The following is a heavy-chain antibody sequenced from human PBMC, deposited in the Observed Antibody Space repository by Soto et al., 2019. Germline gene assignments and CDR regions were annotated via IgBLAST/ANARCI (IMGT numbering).Heavy chain of an antibody. D-gene: IGHD3-10*01. V-gene: IGHV3-23*01. J-gene: IGHJ4*02. CDR2: ISGSGGST. CDR1: GFTFSSYA. Sequence: PGGSLRLSCAASGFTFSSYAMSWVRQAPGKGLEWVSAISGSGGSTYYADSVKGRFTISRDNSKNTLYLQMNSLRAEDTAVYYCAKDHSYYYGSANLRIDYWGQGTLVTVSS. CDR3: AKDHSYYYGSANLRIDY.